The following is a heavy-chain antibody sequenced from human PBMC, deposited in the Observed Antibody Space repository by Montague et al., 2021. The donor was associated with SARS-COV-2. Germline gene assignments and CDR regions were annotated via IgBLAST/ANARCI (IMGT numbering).Heavy chain of an antibody. D-gene: IGHD4-23*01. CDR1: GSSITGYY. CDR2: IYDGGAV. Sequence: SETLSLTCTVSGSSITGYYWSWLRRSPGKGLEWIAYIYDGGAVNYNPSLGSRVTISTDTPKNQLSLKVNSVTAADTAVYYCVRDHPYGGPRGAYDIWGQGTVVTVSS. J-gene: IGHJ3*02. CDR3: VRDHPYGGPRGAYDI. V-gene: IGHV4-59*01.